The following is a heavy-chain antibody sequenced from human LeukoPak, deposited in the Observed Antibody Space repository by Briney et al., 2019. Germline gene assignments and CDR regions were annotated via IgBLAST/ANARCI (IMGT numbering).Heavy chain of an antibody. CDR3: ARTYSGYGAKNWFDP. CDR1: GYTFNSYL. V-gene: IGHV1-18*01. CDR2: INSNSHNT. Sequence: GASVKVSCKASGYTFNSYLITWVRQAPGQGLEWMGWINSNSHNTNYAQKLQGRVTMTTDISTSTAYMELRSLRFDDTAVYYCARTYSGYGAKNWFDPWGQGTLVSVSS. J-gene: IGHJ5*02. D-gene: IGHD5-12*01.